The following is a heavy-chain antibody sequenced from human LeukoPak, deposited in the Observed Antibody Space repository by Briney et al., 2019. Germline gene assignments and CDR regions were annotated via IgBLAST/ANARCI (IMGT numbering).Heavy chain of an antibody. D-gene: IGHD3-10*01. Sequence: SETLSLTCTVSGGSISSSGYYWGWIRQPPGKGLEWIATIFFSGSTYYNPSLESRVAISLDTSENQFSPKVTSVTAADTAVYYCARQGLSDYFDYWGQGTLVTVSS. J-gene: IGHJ4*02. V-gene: IGHV4-39*01. CDR3: ARQGLSDYFDY. CDR2: IFFSGST. CDR1: GGSISSSGYY.